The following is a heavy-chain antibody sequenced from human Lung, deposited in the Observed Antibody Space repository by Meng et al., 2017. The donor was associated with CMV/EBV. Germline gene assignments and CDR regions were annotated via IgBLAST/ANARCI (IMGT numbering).Heavy chain of an antibody. D-gene: IGHD3-10*01. J-gene: IGHJ4*02. CDR1: GYMFSVYW. Sequence: GGFLRLSCKGSGYMFSVYWIAWVRQMPGKDLEWVGIVYPGDSGTRYSPALQGQVTISVDKSISAAYLQWSNLRASDMGFYYCARGGREETYGPNFDSWDQGXLVTVSS. V-gene: IGHV5-51*01. CDR3: ARGGREETYGPNFDS. CDR2: VYPGDSGT.